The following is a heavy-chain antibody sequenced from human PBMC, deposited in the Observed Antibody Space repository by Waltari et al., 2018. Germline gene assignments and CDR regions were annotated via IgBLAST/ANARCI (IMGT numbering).Heavy chain of an antibody. J-gene: IGHJ4*02. CDR1: GASISAGSYY. CDR2: IYNDGTT. CDR3: ARHPRVYCGYVRCSAAFDY. Sequence: QLQLQESGPGLVKPSETLSLSCNVSGASISAGSYYWGWIRQPPGKGLEWIGSIYNDGTTHSSPSLKSRVSISLDASNNHISLQLASVTAADTAVYYCARHPRVYCGYVRCSAAFDYWGQGTLVTVSS. D-gene: IGHD2-21*01. V-gene: IGHV4-39*01.